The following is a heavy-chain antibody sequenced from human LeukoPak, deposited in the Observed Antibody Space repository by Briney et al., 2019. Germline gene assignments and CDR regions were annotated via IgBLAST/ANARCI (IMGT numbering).Heavy chain of an antibody. Sequence: GGSLTLFCAASGFTFSNSWMHWVRQVPGKGLVWVSRISNDGSSSIYADSVKGRFTISRDNAKNTLYLQMNSLRAEDTAVYFFARMATAFDYWGQGTLVTVSS. CDR3: ARMATAFDY. CDR2: ISNDGSSS. V-gene: IGHV3-74*01. D-gene: IGHD1-1*01. CDR1: GFTFSNSW. J-gene: IGHJ4*02.